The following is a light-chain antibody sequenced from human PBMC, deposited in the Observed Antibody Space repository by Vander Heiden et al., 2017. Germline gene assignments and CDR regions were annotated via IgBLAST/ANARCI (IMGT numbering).Light chain of an antibody. CDR2: QDS. Sequence: SSELTQRPSVFVSPGQTASITCSGDKLGDKYACWYQQKPGQSPVLVIYQDSKRPSGIPERFSCSNSGNTATLTISGTQAMDEADYYCQAWDSSTDVVFGGGTKLTVL. V-gene: IGLV3-1*01. J-gene: IGLJ2*01. CDR1: KLGDKY. CDR3: QAWDSSTDVV.